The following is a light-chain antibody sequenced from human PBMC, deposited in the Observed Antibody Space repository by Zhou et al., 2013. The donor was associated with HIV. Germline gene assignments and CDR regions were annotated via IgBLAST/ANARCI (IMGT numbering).Light chain of an antibody. Sequence: DIQLTQSPSFLSASVGDRVTITCRASQGISSYLAWYQQKPGKAPKLLIYAASTLQSGVPSRFSGSGSGTEFTLTIRSLQPDDFATYYCQQYSIYPWTFGQGTRVDTK. CDR2: AAS. CDR1: QGISSY. J-gene: IGKJ1*01. CDR3: QQYSIYPWT. V-gene: IGKV1-9*01.